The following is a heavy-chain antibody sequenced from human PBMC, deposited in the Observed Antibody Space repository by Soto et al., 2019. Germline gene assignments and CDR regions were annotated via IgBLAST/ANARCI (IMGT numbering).Heavy chain of an antibody. CDR2: IKSKTDGWTT. Sequence: GGSLRLSCAASGFTFSNAWMSWVRQAPGKGLEWVGRIKSKTDGWTTDYAAPVKGRFTISRDDSKNTLYLQMNSLKTEDTAVYYCTTPWTFFGGSYYAFDIWGQGTMVTVSS. D-gene: IGHD1-26*01. CDR1: GFTFSNAW. J-gene: IGHJ3*02. V-gene: IGHV3-15*01. CDR3: TTPWTFFGGSYYAFDI.